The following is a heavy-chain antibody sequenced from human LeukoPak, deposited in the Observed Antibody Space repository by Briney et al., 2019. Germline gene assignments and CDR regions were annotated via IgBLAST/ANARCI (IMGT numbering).Heavy chain of an antibody. D-gene: IGHD3-10*02. CDR1: GGSISSYY. CDR3: AKDYYVSASGNFDAFDM. Sequence: SETLSLTCTVSGGSISSYYWSWIRQPPGKGLEWLGYIYYSGSTNYNPSLKSRVTISVDTSKNQFSLKLSSVTAADTAVYYCAKDYYVSASGNFDAFDMWGQGTMVTVSS. V-gene: IGHV4-59*01. CDR2: IYYSGST. J-gene: IGHJ3*02.